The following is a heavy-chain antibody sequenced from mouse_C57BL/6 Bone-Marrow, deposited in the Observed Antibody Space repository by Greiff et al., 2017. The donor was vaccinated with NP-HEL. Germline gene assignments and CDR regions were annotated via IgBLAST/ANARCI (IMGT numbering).Heavy chain of an antibody. CDR3: AIRILRYPWYFDV. D-gene: IGHD1-1*01. CDR2: IHPSDSDT. CDR1: GYTFTSYW. J-gene: IGHJ1*03. V-gene: IGHV1-74*01. Sequence: QVQLQQPGAELVKPGASVKVSCKASGYTFTSYWMHWVKQRPGQGLEWIGRIHPSDSDTNYNQKFKGKATLTVDKSSSTAYMQLSSLTSEDSAVYYCAIRILRYPWYFDVWGTGTPVPVSS.